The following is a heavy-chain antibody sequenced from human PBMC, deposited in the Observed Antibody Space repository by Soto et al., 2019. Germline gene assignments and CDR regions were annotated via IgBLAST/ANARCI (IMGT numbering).Heavy chain of an antibody. CDR2: IIPIFGTA. D-gene: IGHD3-10*01. Sequence: QVQLVQSGAEVKKPGSSVKVSCKASGGTFSSYAISWVRQAPGQGLEWMGGIIPIFGTANYAQKFQGRVTITADESTSTADMEPSSLRAEDAAVYYCAAYGSHDYYGMDVWGQGTTVTVSS. V-gene: IGHV1-69*12. CDR3: AAYGSHDYYGMDV. J-gene: IGHJ6*02. CDR1: GGTFSSYA.